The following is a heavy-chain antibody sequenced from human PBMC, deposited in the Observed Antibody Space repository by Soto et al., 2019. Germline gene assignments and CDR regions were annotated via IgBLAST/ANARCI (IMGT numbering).Heavy chain of an antibody. J-gene: IGHJ4*02. V-gene: IGHV1-3*01. CDR1: GYTFTSYA. Sequence: ASVKVSCKASGYTFTSYAMHWVLQAPGQRLEWMGWINAGNGNTKYSQKFQGRVTITRDTSASTAYMELSSLRSEDTAVYYCASTKALSAFYDDGSGNPMYYMDVWGLGTLVTVSS. CDR3: ASTKALSAFYDDGSGNPMYYMDV. CDR2: INAGNGNT. D-gene: IGHD3-10*01.